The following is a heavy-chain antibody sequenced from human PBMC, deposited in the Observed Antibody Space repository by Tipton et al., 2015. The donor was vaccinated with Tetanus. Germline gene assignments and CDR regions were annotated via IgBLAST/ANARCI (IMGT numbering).Heavy chain of an antibody. J-gene: IGHJ5*02. V-gene: IGHV4-59*12. CDR3: ARGRQRLVPAGFDL. CDR1: GASTRSYY. Sequence: TLSLTCSVSGASTRSYYWNWIRQVPGKGLEWIGYTHHSGNTKYNPSLSGRVTTSVDTSNNRFSLKLNSVTAADSAVYYCARGRQRLVPAGFDLWGQGTLVTVSS. D-gene: IGHD6-13*01. CDR2: THHSGNT.